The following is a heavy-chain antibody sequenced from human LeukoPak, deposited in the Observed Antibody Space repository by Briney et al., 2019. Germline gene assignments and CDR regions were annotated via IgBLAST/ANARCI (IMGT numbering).Heavy chain of an antibody. CDR2: IYSGGST. CDR1: GFTVSSNY. J-gene: IGHJ3*01. Sequence: GGSLRLSCAASGFTVSSNYMSWVRQAPGKGLEWVSVIYSGGSTYYADSVKGRFTISRDNSKNTLYLQMNSLRAEDTAVYYCARDDSYEDAFDVWGQGTMVTVSS. CDR3: ARDDSYEDAFDV. V-gene: IGHV3-66*01. D-gene: IGHD3-16*01.